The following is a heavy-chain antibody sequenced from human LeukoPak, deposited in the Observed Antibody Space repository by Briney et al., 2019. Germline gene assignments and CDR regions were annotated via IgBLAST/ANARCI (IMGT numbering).Heavy chain of an antibody. V-gene: IGHV1-8*01. CDR3: ARGRYDILTGYYALGYYYYYYGMDV. CDR2: MNPNSGNT. Sequence: ASVKVSCKASGYTFTSYDINLVRHATGQGLELMGWMNPNSGNTSYAQKFQGKVTMTSNTSISTAYMELSSLRSEDTAVYYCARGRYDILTGYYALGYYYYYYGMDVWGQGTTVTVSS. CDR1: GYTFTSYD. J-gene: IGHJ6*02. D-gene: IGHD3-9*01.